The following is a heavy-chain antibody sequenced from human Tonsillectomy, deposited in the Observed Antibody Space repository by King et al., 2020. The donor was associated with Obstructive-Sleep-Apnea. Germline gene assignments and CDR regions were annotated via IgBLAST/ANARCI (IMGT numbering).Heavy chain of an antibody. Sequence: QLVQSGGGVVQPGRSLRLSCAASGFTFSGYAMHWVRQAPGKGLEWVAIISYDGINKYYADSVKGRFTISRDNAKNTLYLQMSSLRAEDTAVYYCARECGGDCFEDAFDIWGQGTMVTVSS. J-gene: IGHJ3*02. CDR2: ISYDGINK. CDR1: GFTFSGYA. CDR3: ARECGGDCFEDAFDI. D-gene: IGHD2-21*02. V-gene: IGHV3-30-3*01.